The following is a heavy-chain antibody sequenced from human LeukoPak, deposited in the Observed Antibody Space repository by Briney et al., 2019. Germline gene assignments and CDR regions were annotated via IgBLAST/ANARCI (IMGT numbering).Heavy chain of an antibody. V-gene: IGHV3-21*01. CDR3: ARELVGATDY. J-gene: IGHJ4*02. Sequence: GGSLRLSCAASGFTFSSYSMNWVRQAPGKGLEWVSSISSRSSYIYYADSVKGRFTISRDNAKNSLYLQMNSLRAEDTAVYYCARELVGATDYWGQGTLVTVSS. D-gene: IGHD1-26*01. CDR1: GFTFSSYS. CDR2: ISSRSSYI.